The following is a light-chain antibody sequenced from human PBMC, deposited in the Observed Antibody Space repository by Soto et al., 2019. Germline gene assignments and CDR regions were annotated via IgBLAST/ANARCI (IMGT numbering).Light chain of an antibody. J-gene: IGKJ1*01. Sequence: EIVMTQSPATLSVSPGERATLSCRASQSVSSNLAWYQQKPGQAPRLLIHGASTRAPGIPARFSGSGSGTDFTLTISSLQSEDFAVYHCQHYKSWPRPWTFGQGTKVDIK. CDR1: QSVSSN. CDR2: GAS. V-gene: IGKV3-15*01. CDR3: QHYKSWPRPWT.